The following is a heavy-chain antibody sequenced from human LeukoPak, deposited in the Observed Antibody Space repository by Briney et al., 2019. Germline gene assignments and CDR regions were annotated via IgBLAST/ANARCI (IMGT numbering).Heavy chain of an antibody. CDR2: IASDSSIK. V-gene: IGHV3-30*04. Sequence: PGGSLRLSCAASGFSFSSYSMHWVRQAPGKGLEWLAVIASDSSIKYYTDSVKGRFTISRDNSKNTLYLQMNSLRAEDTAVYYCAKTALGITFGGVIVTLDYWGQGTLVTVSS. D-gene: IGHD3-16*02. CDR1: GFSFSSYS. CDR3: AKTALGITFGGVIVTLDY. J-gene: IGHJ4*02.